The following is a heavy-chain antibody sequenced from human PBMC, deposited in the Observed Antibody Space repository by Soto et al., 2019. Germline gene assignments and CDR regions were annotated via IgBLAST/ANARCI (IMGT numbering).Heavy chain of an antibody. D-gene: IGHD2-21*02. CDR3: TRFEGDPFYVMDV. Sequence: EVQLVESGGGLVQPGGSLKLSCAASGFTFGGSAIHWVRQASGKGLEWVARIRGRAINYATAFAASVKGRFTISRDDSENTAYLQMNSLRTEDTAVYYCTRFEGDPFYVMDVWGQGTTVTVSS. CDR2: IRGRAINYAT. J-gene: IGHJ6*02. V-gene: IGHV3-73*02. CDR1: GFTFGGSA.